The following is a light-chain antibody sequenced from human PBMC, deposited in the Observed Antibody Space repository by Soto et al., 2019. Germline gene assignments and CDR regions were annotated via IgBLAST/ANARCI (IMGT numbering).Light chain of an antibody. Sequence: QSVLTQPASVSGSPGQSITISCSGTSSDIGSYNHVAWYQQFPGKSPKLMIYAVSDRPPGVSDRFSGSKSGITASLTISGLQTEEEADYFCKSYAGSNTYVFGSGTKVTVL. CDR2: AVS. CDR3: KSYAGSNTYV. J-gene: IGLJ1*01. V-gene: IGLV2-14*03. CDR1: SSDIGSYNH.